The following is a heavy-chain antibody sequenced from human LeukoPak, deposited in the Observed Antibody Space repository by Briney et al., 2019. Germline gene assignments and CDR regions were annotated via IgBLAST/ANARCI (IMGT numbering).Heavy chain of an antibody. CDR1: GYTFTGYY. J-gene: IGHJ3*02. CDR3: AREMVMGIDSSGSGDAFDI. V-gene: IGHV1-2*02. D-gene: IGHD3-22*01. CDR2: INPNSGGT. Sequence: ASVKVSCKASGYTFTGYYMHWVRQAPGQGLEWMGWINPNSGGTNYAQKFQGRVTMTRDTSISTAYMELSRLRSADTAVYYCAREMVMGIDSSGSGDAFDIWGQGTMVAVSS.